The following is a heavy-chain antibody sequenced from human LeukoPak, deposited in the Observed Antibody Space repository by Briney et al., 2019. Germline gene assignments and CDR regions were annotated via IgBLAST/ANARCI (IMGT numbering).Heavy chain of an antibody. CDR1: GGSFSGYY. Sequence: SETLSLTCDVYGGSFSGYYWSWIRQPPGKGLEWIGEINHSGSTNYNPSLKSRVTISVDTSKNQFSLKLSSVTAADTAVYYCARAPPSIAYWRRFDPWGQGTLVTVSS. CDR2: INHSGST. J-gene: IGHJ5*02. D-gene: IGHD6-6*01. CDR3: ARAPPSIAYWRRFDP. V-gene: IGHV4-34*01.